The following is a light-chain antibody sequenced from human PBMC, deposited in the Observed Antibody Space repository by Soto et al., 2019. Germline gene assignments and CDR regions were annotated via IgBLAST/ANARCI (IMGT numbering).Light chain of an antibody. V-gene: IGKV3-20*01. CDR3: QQYGSSSWT. CDR1: QSISSSY. Sequence: EIVWTRPQGTLSWSPGKRATLSGRAIQSISSSYLAWYQQRPGQANRLLIYGASSRATGIPDRLSGSGSGTEFTLTISRLEPEDFAVYYCQQYGSSSWTFGQGTKVDIX. CDR2: GAS. J-gene: IGKJ1*01.